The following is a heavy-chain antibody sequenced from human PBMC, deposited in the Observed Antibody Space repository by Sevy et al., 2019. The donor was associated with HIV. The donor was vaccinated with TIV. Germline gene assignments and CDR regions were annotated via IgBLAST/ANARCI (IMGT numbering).Heavy chain of an antibody. CDR2: IYHSGST. D-gene: IGHD3-22*01. Sequence: SETLSLTCTVSGYSISSGYYWGWIRQPPGKGLEWIGSIYHSGSTYYNPSLKSRVTISVDTSKNQFSLKLSSVTAADTAVYYCARGDYYDSSGYYYVGWFDPWGQGTLVTVSS. CDR3: ARGDYYDSSGYYYVGWFDP. V-gene: IGHV4-38-2*02. CDR1: GYSISSGYY. J-gene: IGHJ5*02.